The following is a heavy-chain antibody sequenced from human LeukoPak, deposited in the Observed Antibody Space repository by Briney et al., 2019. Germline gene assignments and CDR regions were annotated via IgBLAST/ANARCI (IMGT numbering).Heavy chain of an antibody. J-gene: IGHJ4*02. CDR3: ARDHLGRILLVGAKPFDY. CDR2: IYYSGST. CDR1: GGSISSSSYY. Sequence: SETLSLTWTVSGGSISSSSYYWGWIRQPPGKGLGWIGSIYYSGSTYYNPSLKSRVTISVDTSKNQFSLKLSSVTAADTAVYYCARDHLGRILLVGAKPFDYWGQGTLVTVSS. V-gene: IGHV4-39*07. D-gene: IGHD1-26*01.